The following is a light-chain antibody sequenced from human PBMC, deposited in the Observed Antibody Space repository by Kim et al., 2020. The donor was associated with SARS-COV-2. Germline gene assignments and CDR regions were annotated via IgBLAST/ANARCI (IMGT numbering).Light chain of an antibody. J-gene: IGKJ4*01. Sequence: ASVGERVTLTCQASQDISNHLHWYQQNPGKAPKLLIYDASNLGTGVPSRFSGSGSGTGFTFTISSLQAEDIATYYFQQYYTPPLTFGGGTKVDIK. CDR3: QQYYTPPLT. V-gene: IGKV1-33*01. CDR2: DAS. CDR1: QDISNH.